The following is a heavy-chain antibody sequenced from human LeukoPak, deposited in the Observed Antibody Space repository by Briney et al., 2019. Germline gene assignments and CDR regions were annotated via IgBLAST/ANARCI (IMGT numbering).Heavy chain of an antibody. V-gene: IGHV4-61*02. CDR3: AGDRGYYDSSGYYAYYFDY. CDR1: GGSISSGSYY. J-gene: IGHJ4*02. Sequence: PSQTLSLTCTVSGGSISSGSYYWSWIRQPAGKGLEWIGRIYTSGSTNYNPSLKSRVTISVDTSKNQFSLKLSSVTAADTAVYYCAGDRGYYDSSGYYAYYFDYWGQGTLVTVSS. CDR2: IYTSGST. D-gene: IGHD3-22*01.